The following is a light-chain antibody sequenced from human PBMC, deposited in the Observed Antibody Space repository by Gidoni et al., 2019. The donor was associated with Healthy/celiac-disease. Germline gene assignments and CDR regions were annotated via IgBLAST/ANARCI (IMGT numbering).Light chain of an antibody. CDR1: SSNIGSNY. V-gene: IGLV1-47*01. Sequence: QSVLTQPPSASGMAGQRVTISCSGSSSNIGSNYVYWYQQLPGTAPTPLIYRNNQLPSGVPDRSSGSKSGPSASLAISGLRSEDAADYYCAAWDDSLRVFGAGTKLTVL. CDR3: AAWDDSLRV. J-gene: IGLJ3*02. CDR2: RNN.